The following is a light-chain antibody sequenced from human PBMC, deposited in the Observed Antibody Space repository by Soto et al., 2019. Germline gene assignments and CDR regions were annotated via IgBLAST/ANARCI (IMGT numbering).Light chain of an antibody. V-gene: IGKV1-39*01. CDR1: QSVSNY. CDR2: GAS. J-gene: IGKJ4*01. CDR3: QQTRAYPST. Sequence: DIQTTQSPSSLSASVVDIVTITSRASQSVSNYLHWYPQKPGKAPNLLIYGASTLQSGVPSRYRGSGSGTDCTLTISSLQAEDFESYYCQQTRAYPSTCGGGTKVDIK.